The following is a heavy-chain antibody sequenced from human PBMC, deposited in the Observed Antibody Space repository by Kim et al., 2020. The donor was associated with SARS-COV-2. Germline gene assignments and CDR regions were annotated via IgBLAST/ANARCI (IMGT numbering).Heavy chain of an antibody. CDR3: VREAAASVFDF. J-gene: IGHJ3*01. Sequence: GGSLRLSCAASGFTFTDHYMDWVRQAPGKGLEWVGRSRNKANNYITEYAASVKGRITISRDESRSSLYLQMNSLKTADTAVYYCVREAAASVFDFWGQGTMVSVSS. V-gene: IGHV3-72*01. D-gene: IGHD2-2*01. CDR1: GFTFTDHY. CDR2: SRNKANNYIT.